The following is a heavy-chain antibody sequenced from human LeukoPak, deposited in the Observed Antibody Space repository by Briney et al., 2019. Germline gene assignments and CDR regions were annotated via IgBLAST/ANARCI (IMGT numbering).Heavy chain of an antibody. J-gene: IGHJ4*02. CDR3: TREVSSGN. D-gene: IGHD3-3*01. CDR1: GGAISGYY. CDR2: IDDSGST. V-gene: IGHV4-59*01. Sequence: SETLSLTCIVSGGAISGYYCSWIRQPPGKGLEWIGYIDDSGSTKYNPSLKSRVTISVEKSKNQLSLKLTSVTAADTAVYYCTREVSSGNWGQGTLVTVSS.